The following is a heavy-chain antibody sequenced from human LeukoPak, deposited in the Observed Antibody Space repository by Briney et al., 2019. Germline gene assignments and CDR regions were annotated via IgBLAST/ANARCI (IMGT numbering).Heavy chain of an antibody. V-gene: IGHV3-30*02. CDR1: GLTFSSYG. Sequence: GGSLRLSCAASGLTFSSYGMHWVRQAPGKGLEWVAAIWYDGSNKYYADSVKGRFTISRDNSKNTLYLQMNSLRAEDTAVYYCAKATPGDYGDSVPAFDIWGQGTMVTVSS. CDR3: AKATPGDYGDSVPAFDI. D-gene: IGHD4-17*01. CDR2: IWYDGSNK. J-gene: IGHJ3*02.